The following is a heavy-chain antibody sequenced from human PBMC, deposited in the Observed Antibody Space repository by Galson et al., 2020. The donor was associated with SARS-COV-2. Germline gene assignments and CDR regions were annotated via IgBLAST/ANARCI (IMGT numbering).Heavy chain of an antibody. CDR1: GYTFFVYA. CDR2: ISADDGKT. V-gene: IGHV1-18*01. CDR3: ARAGQYGGSYYLGDY. D-gene: IGHD3-10*01. Sequence: ASVKVSCKASGYTFFVYAISWVRQAPGQGLEWMGWISADDGKTDYAQKFQGRVTMTTDTSTSTAYMELSGLRSDDTALYYCARAGQYGGSYYLGDYWGQGTLVSVSA. J-gene: IGHJ4*02.